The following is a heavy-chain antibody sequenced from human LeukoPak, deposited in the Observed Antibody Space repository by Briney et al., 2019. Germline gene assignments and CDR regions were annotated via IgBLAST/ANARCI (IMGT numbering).Heavy chain of an antibody. CDR1: GGSISSGGYY. Sequence: ASQTLSLTCTVSGGSISSGGYYWSWIRQHPGKGLEWIGYIYYSGSTYYNPSLKSRVTISVDTSKNQFSLKLSSVTAADTAVYYCARGIAVAGPRGDYYCYGMDVWGKGTTVTVSS. J-gene: IGHJ6*04. CDR3: ARGIAVAGPRGDYYCYGMDV. CDR2: IYYSGST. D-gene: IGHD6-19*01. V-gene: IGHV4-31*03.